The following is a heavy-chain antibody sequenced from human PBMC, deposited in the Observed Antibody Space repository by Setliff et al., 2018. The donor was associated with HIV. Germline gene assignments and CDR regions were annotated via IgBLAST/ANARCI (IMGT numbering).Heavy chain of an antibody. J-gene: IGHJ5*02. V-gene: IGHV3-7*01. CDR2: INQDGSEK. CDR3: ARERVLETYYNFWSGSDHWFDP. CDR1: GFTFSNNW. D-gene: IGHD3-3*01. Sequence: PGESLKISCAASGFTFSNNWMRWVRQAPGKGLEWVANINQDGSEKDFVDSVKGRFTIPRDNAKNSLYLQMNSLRAEDTAVYYCARERVLETYYNFWSGSDHWFDPWGQGTLVTVSS.